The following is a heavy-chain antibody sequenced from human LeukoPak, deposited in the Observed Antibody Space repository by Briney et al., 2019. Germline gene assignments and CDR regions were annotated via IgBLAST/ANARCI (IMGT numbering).Heavy chain of an antibody. CDR1: GDSVSSNSVA. D-gene: IGHD2-8*01. CDR2: TYYRSKWYI. J-gene: IGHJ3*02. Sequence: SQTLSLTCAISGDSVSSNSVAWNWIRQSRSGGPEWLGRTYYRSKWYIDYADSVKSRITISPDTSKNQFSLQLNSMTPEDTAIYYCARGRVSAFDIWGQGTMVTVSS. V-gene: IGHV6-1*01. CDR3: ARGRVSAFDI.